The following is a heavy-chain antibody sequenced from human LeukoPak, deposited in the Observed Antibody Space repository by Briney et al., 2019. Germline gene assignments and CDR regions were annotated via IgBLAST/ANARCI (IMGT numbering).Heavy chain of an antibody. CDR2: IRYDGNNK. Sequence: PGGSLRLSCAASGFTFSSYGMHWVRQAPGKGLEWVAFIRYDGNNKYYADSVKGRFTISRDNSKNTLYLQMNSLRAEDTAVYYCAKGQKWHLFDSSSWYPNYYMDVWGKGTTVTVSS. CDR1: GFTFSSYG. J-gene: IGHJ6*03. D-gene: IGHD6-13*01. V-gene: IGHV3-30*02. CDR3: AKGQKWHLFDSSSWYPNYYMDV.